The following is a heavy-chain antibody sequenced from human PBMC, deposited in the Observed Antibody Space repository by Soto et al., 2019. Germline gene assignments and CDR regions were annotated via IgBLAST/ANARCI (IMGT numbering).Heavy chain of an antibody. J-gene: IGHJ6*02. CDR2: IGRRSDI. V-gene: IGHV3-21*01. CDR1: GFSFSTYS. Sequence: GGSLRLSCEASGFSFSTYSMHWVRQAPGKGLEWVSSIGRRSDIYYADSVKGRFTISRDNAKNSVSLQMNSLRDEDTAVYYCAREETAWPLAYGLDVWGQGTTVTAP. D-gene: IGHD2-21*02. CDR3: AREETAWPLAYGLDV.